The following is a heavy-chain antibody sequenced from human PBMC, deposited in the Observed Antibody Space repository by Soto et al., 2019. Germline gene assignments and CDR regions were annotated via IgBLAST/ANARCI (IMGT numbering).Heavy chain of an antibody. J-gene: IGHJ2*01. D-gene: IGHD4-17*01. V-gene: IGHV1-69*12. Sequence: QVQLVQSGAEVKKPGSSVKVSCKASGGTFSSYAISWVRQAPGQGLEWMGGIIPIFGTANYAQKFQGRVTITADESTSTAYMELSSLRAEDTAVYYCVRDRTHDSGDSNPYYWYFDLWGRGTLVTVSS. CDR1: GGTFSSYA. CDR2: IIPIFGTA. CDR3: VRDRTHDSGDSNPYYWYFDL.